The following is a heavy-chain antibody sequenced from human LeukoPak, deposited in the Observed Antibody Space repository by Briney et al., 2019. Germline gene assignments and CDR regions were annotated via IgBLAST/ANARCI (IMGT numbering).Heavy chain of an antibody. CDR2: IYYSGST. V-gene: IGHV4-39*01. CDR1: GVSISSSSYY. CDR3: ARHFHGSGSYYNPSFIDY. Sequence: SETLSLTCTVSGVSISSSSYYWGWIRQPPGKGLEWIASIYYSGSTYYNPSLKSRVTISVDTSKNQFSLKLSSVTAADTAVYYCARHFHGSGSYYNPSFIDYWGQGTLVTVSS. J-gene: IGHJ4*02. D-gene: IGHD3-10*01.